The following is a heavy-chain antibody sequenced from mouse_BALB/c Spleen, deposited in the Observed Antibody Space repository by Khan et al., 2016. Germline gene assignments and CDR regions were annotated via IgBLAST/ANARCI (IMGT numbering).Heavy chain of an antibody. CDR1: GFNIQDTY. D-gene: IGHD1-1*01. V-gene: IGHV14-3*02. Sequence: VQLQQSGAELVKPGASVKLSCTASGFNIQDTYMHWVKQRPEQGLEWIGRIDSANDNTKYDPKFQGKATITADTSSKPAYLQLSSLTSEDTAVYYCARGYYGTSHFNYWGQGTTLTVSS. CDR3: ARGYYGTSHFNY. CDR2: IDSANDNT. J-gene: IGHJ2*01.